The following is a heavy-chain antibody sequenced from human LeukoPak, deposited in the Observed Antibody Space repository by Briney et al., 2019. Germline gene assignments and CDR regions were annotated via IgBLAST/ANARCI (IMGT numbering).Heavy chain of an antibody. CDR2: IDPSDSYT. CDR1: GYSFSNYW. J-gene: IGHJ5*02. D-gene: IGHD2-15*01. V-gene: IGHV5-10-1*01. Sequence: GESLKISCKGSGYSFSNYWIDWVRQMPGKGLEWMGRIDPSDSYTNYSPSFQGHVTISADKSISTAYLQWSSLKASDTAMYYCARETALGYCSGGSCYEDHWFDPWGQGTLVTVSS. CDR3: ARETALGYCSGGSCYEDHWFDP.